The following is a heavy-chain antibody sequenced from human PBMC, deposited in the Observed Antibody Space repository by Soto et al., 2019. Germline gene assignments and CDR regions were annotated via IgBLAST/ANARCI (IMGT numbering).Heavy chain of an antibody. J-gene: IGHJ6*02. CDR2: INHSGST. D-gene: IGHD2-15*01. V-gene: IGHV4-34*01. CDR3: ARLAVVVAAPYYYGMDV. Sequence: SETLSLTCAVYGGSFSGYYWSWIRQPPGKGLEWIGEINHSGSTNYNPSLKSRVTISVDTSKNQFSLKLSSVTAADTAVYYCARLAVVVAAPYYYGMDVWGQGTTVTVSS. CDR1: GGSFSGYY.